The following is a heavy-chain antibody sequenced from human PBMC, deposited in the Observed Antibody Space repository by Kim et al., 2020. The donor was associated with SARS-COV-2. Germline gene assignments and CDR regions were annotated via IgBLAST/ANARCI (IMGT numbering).Heavy chain of an antibody. CDR1: GFTFSSYG. J-gene: IGHJ4*02. Sequence: GGSLSLSCAASGFTFSSYGMHWVRQAPGKGLEWVAIISYDGNNKYFADSVKGRFTISRDNSKNTLYLQMNSLRAEDTAVYYCAKGASGSYSSYFDYWGQGTLVTVSS. CDR2: ISYDGNNK. V-gene: IGHV3-30*18. CDR3: AKGASGSYSSYFDY. D-gene: IGHD1-26*01.